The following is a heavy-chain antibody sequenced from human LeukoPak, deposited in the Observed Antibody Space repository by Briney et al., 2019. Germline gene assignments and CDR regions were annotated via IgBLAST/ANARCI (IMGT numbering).Heavy chain of an antibody. CDR1: GGSITSSSYY. V-gene: IGHV4-39*07. Sequence: PSETLSLTCTVSGGSITSSSYYWGWIRQPPGKGLEWIGSIYYSGTTHYNPSLKSRVTISVDTSKNQFSLKLSSVTAADTAVYYCARGGGHDSFGAFDIWGQGTMVTVSS. CDR2: IYYSGTT. CDR3: ARGGGHDSFGAFDI. J-gene: IGHJ3*02. D-gene: IGHD3-16*01.